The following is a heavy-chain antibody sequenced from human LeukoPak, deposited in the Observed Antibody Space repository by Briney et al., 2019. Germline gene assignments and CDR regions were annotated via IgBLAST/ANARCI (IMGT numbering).Heavy chain of an antibody. J-gene: IGHJ6*02. CDR2: ISSSGSTI. CDR1: GFTFSDYY. Sequence: PGGSLRLSCAASGFTFSDYYMSWIRQAPGKGLEWVSYISSSGSTIYYADSVKGRFTISRDNAKNSLYLQMNSLRAEDTAVYYCARDWDYYGSGSYDYYYGMDVWGQGTTVTVSS. V-gene: IGHV3-11*04. CDR3: ARDWDYYGSGSYDYYYGMDV. D-gene: IGHD3-10*01.